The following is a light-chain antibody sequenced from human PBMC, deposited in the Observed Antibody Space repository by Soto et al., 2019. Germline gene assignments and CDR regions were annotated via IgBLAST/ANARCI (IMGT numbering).Light chain of an antibody. CDR2: DVS. CDR1: SSDVGDYNY. CDR3: CSYAGSYTYV. J-gene: IGLJ1*01. V-gene: IGLV2-11*01. Sequence: QSALTQPRSVSGSPGQSVTISCTGTSSDVGDYNYVSWYQQHPGKAPKLMIYDVSKWPSGVPDRFSGSKSGNTASLTISGLQAEDEADYYCCSYAGSYTYVFGTGTMLTVL.